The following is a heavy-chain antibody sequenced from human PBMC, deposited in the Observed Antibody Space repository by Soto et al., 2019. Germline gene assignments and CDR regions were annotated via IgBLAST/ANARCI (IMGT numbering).Heavy chain of an antibody. CDR1: GFTFSSYG. J-gene: IGHJ5*02. Sequence: ESGGGVVQPGRSLRLSCAASGFTFSSYGMHWVRQAPGKGLEWVAVIWYDGSNKYYADSVKGRFTISRDNSKNTLYLQMNSLRAEDTAVYYCAREGVVVAASNWFDPWGQGTLVTVSS. D-gene: IGHD2-15*01. CDR3: AREGVVVAASNWFDP. V-gene: IGHV3-33*01. CDR2: IWYDGSNK.